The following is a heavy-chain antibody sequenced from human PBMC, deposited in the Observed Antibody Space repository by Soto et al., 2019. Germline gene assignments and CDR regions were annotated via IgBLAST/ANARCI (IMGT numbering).Heavy chain of an antibody. CDR3: ARRERALSNYFDILTGYYYFDY. J-gene: IGHJ4*02. CDR2: IYYSGST. D-gene: IGHD3-9*01. V-gene: IGHV4-39*01. Sequence: PSETLSLTCTVSGGSISSSSFHWGWIRQPPGKGLEWIGSIYYSGSTYYSPSLKSRVTISVDTSKNQFSLKLGSVTAADTAVYYCARRERALSNYFDILTGYYYFDYWRQGSLVTVSS. CDR1: GGSISSSSFH.